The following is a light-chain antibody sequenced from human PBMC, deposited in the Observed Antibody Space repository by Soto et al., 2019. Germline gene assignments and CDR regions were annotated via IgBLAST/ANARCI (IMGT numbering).Light chain of an antibody. CDR2: DAS. CDR3: LQYKDGAWT. Sequence: DIQLTQSPSTLYASVGDRVTVTCRASQRMDRYLDWYQQKPGKAPKLLVYDASNLEGGVPSRFNGSGSETEFILTIRSLHPDDFATYYCLQYKDGAWTFGQGTRVEIK. CDR1: QRMDRY. V-gene: IGKV1-5*01. J-gene: IGKJ1*01.